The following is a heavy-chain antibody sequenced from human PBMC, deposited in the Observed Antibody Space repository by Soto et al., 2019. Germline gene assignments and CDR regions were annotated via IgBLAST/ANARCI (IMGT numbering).Heavy chain of an antibody. D-gene: IGHD3-16*01. CDR2: ISYDGSNK. CDR3: ARALLFFQAEDGIRDNVPVSAFLLNRSYDL. Sequence: PGKGLKWVAVISYDGSNKYYADSVKGRFTISRDNSKNRLYLIMNSLRAEDTAVAYCARALLFFQAEDGIRDNVPVSAFLLNRSYDL. V-gene: IGHV3-30-3*01. J-gene: IGHJ2*01.